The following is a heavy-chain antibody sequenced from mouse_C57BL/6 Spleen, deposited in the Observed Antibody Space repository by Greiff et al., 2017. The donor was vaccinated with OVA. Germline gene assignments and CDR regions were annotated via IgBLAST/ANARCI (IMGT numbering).Heavy chain of an antibody. Sequence: EVQLQQSGAELVRPGASVKLSCTASGFNIKDDYMHWVKQRPEQGLEWIGWIDPENGDTEYASKFPGKATITADTSSNTAYLQLSSLTSEDTAVYYCTTVHYYYGSSYDWYFDVWGTGTTVTVSS. CDR1: GFNIKDDY. D-gene: IGHD1-1*01. J-gene: IGHJ1*03. V-gene: IGHV14-4*01. CDR2: IDPENGDT. CDR3: TTVHYYYGSSYDWYFDV.